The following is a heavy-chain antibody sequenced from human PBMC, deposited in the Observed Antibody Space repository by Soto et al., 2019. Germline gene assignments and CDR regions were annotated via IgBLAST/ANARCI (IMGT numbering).Heavy chain of an antibody. CDR3: ARIPGNTYYFDY. D-gene: IGHD1-7*01. V-gene: IGHV3-11*06. CDR2: ISSGSDYT. CDR1: GFTFSDYY. J-gene: IGHJ4*02. Sequence: VQLVDSGGGLVKPGGSLRLSCAASGFTFSDYYMSWIRQAPGKGLEWVAYISSGSDYTNFAESVKGRFSISRDDSRNSVFLHMASLRAEDTAMYYCARIPGNTYYFDYWGQGTRVTVSS.